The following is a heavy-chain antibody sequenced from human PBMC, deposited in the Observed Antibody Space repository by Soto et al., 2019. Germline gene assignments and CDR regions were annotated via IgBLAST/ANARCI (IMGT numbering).Heavy chain of an antibody. D-gene: IGHD3-3*01. CDR2: IWYDGSNK. CDR3: ARTRHYDFWSGYYMGGEEDFDY. Sequence: ESGGGVVQPGRSLRLSCAASGFTFSSYGMHWVRQAPGKGLEWVAVIWYDGSNKYYADSVKGRFTISRDNSKNTLYLQMNSLRAEDTAVYYCARTRHYDFWSGYYMGGEEDFDYWGQGTLVTVSS. CDR1: GFTFSSYG. J-gene: IGHJ4*02. V-gene: IGHV3-33*01.